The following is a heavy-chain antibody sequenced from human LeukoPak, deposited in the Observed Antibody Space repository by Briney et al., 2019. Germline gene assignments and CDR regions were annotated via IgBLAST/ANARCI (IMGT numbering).Heavy chain of an antibody. J-gene: IGHJ4*02. V-gene: IGHV4-31*03. D-gene: IGHD6-13*01. CDR3: ARGLVSSSSYFHILEHYFDY. Sequence: SETLSLTCTVSGGSISSGGYYWSWIRQHPGKGLEWIGYIYYSGSTYYNPSLKSRVTISVDTSKNQFSLKLSSVTAADTAVYYCARGLVSSSSYFHILEHYFDYWGQGTLVTVSS. CDR1: GGSISSGGYY. CDR2: IYYSGST.